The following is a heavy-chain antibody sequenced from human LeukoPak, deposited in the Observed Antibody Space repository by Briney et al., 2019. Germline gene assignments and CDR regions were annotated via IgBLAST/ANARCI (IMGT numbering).Heavy chain of an antibody. V-gene: IGHV5-51*01. CDR3: GSQTVEGGLGY. CDR1: GSTFTSYW. Sequence: GEPLKTSCQGPGSTFTSYWIGWVRQMPGKGLEGMGIIYPGDSDTRYSPSFQGQVTISADKSISTAYLQWSSLKASDAAMYYCGSQTVEGGLGYWGQGTLVTVSS. D-gene: IGHD3-16*01. CDR2: IYPGDSDT. J-gene: IGHJ4*02.